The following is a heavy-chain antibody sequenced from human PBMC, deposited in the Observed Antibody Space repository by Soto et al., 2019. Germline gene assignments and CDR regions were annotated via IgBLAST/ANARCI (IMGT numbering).Heavy chain of an antibody. D-gene: IGHD5-12*01. CDR2: ISGTADNT. Sequence: GGSLRLSCAASGFTFGIYAMGWVRQAPGTGLEWVSAISGTADNTYYADSVKGRFTISRDNSKNTLYLQLNSLRAEDTAVYYCAKNGYGSDVLWWFGPWGQGTLVTVSS. CDR1: GFTFGIYA. V-gene: IGHV3-23*01. J-gene: IGHJ5*02. CDR3: AKNGYGSDVLWWFGP.